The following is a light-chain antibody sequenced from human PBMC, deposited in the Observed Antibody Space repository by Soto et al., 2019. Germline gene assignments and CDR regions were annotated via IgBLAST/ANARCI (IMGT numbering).Light chain of an antibody. CDR3: QSSDDTGNYYI. CDR2: KDT. J-gene: IGLJ1*01. V-gene: IGLV3-25*02. Sequence: SYELTQTPSGSVSPGQTASITGSGGELSKQYAYWYQQKPGQAPVLAIYKDTAMASGIPERFSASSSGTRVTLTISGVRAEDEAEYYCQSSDDTGNYYILGTGNQVTVL. CDR1: ELSKQY.